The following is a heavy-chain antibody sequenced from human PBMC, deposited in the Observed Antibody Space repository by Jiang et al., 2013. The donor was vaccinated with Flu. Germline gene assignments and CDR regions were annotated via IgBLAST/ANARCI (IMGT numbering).Heavy chain of an antibody. V-gene: IGHV4-34*01. CDR1: GGSFSGYY. Sequence: LLKPSETLSLTCAVYGGSFSGYYWSWIRQPPGKGLEWIGEINHSGSTNYNPSLKSRVTISVDTSKNQFSLKLSSVTAADTAVYYCARGRGYGDYVTLLGYFDYWGQGTLVTVSS. CDR3: ARGRGYGDYVTLLGYFDY. CDR2: INHSGST. J-gene: IGHJ4*02. D-gene: IGHD4-17*01.